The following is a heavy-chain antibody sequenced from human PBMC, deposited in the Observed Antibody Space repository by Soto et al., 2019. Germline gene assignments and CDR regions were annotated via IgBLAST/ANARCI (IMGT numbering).Heavy chain of an antibody. CDR3: ARDRVRHYDSSGYYYYYGMDV. Sequence: VEGSCKASGYTFSRYGFKRGRQAPGQRAEWRGWLSDYNGNTNYAQKLQGRVTMTTDTSTSTAYMELRSLRPDDTAVYYCARDRVRHYDSSGYYYYYGMDVWGQGTTVTVSS. V-gene: IGHV1-18*04. CDR1: GYTFSRYG. J-gene: IGHJ6*02. D-gene: IGHD3-22*01. CDR2: LSDYNGNT.